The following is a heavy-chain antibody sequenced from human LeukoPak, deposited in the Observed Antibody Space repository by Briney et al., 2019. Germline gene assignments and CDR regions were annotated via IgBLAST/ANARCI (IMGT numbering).Heavy chain of an antibody. CDR3: AKDSRYCSGGSCYSGFDY. CDR1: GFTFSSYG. V-gene: IGHV3-30*18. J-gene: IGHJ4*02. CDR2: ISYDGSNK. Sequence: PGGSLRLSCAASGFTFSSYGMHWVRQAPGKGLEWVAVISYDGSNKYYADSVKGRFTISSDNSKNTLYLQMNSLRAEDTAVYYCAKDSRYCSGGSCYSGFDYWGQGTLVTVSS. D-gene: IGHD2-15*01.